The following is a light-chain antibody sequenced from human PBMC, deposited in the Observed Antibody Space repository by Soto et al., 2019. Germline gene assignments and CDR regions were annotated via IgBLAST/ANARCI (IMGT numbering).Light chain of an antibody. J-gene: IGKJ4*01. CDR3: QQYKNWPPLT. V-gene: IGKV3-15*01. CDR2: GAF. Sequence: EIVMTQSPATLSVSPGETATLSCRASQSMNYNFAWYQQQPGQGPRLLIYGAFTRATGIPARFSGSGSGTEFTLTISSLQSEDFAVYYCQQYKNWPPLTFGGGTKVEIK. CDR1: QSMNYN.